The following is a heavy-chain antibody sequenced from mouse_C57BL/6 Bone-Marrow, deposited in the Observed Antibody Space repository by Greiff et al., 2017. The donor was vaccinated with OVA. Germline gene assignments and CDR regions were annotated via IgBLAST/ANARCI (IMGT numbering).Heavy chain of an antibody. CDR3: ARDYGSSAWFAY. J-gene: IGHJ3*01. CDR1: GYSFTGYY. V-gene: IGHV1-42*01. Sequence: EVKLMESGPELVKPGASVKISCKASGYSFTGYYMNWVKQSPEKSLEWIGEINPSTGGTTYNQKFKAKATLTVDKSSSTAYMQLKSLTSEDSAFYYCARDYGSSAWFAYWGQGTLVTVSA. CDR2: INPSTGGT. D-gene: IGHD1-1*01.